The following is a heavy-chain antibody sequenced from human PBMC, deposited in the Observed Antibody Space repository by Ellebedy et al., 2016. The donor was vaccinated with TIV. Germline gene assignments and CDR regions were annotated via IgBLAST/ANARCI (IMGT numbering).Heavy chain of an antibody. CDR1: GFTFSSYW. J-gene: IGHJ4*02. V-gene: IGHV3-30*18. Sequence: GESLKISXAASGFTFSSYWMSWVRQASGKGLEWVAVISYDGSNEYYADSVKGRFTIARDDSKNMLYLQMNSLRAEDTAVYYCAKDRERGPTVTDYWGQGTLVTVSS. CDR3: AKDRERGPTVTDY. CDR2: ISYDGSNE. D-gene: IGHD4-17*01.